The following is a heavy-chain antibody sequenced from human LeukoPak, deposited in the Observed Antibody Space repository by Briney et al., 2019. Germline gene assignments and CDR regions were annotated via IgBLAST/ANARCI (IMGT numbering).Heavy chain of an antibody. CDR2: INHSGST. D-gene: IGHD6-13*01. J-gene: IGHJ4*02. Sequence: SETLSLTCTVSGGSISSSGYYWSWIRQPPGKGLEWIGEINHSGSTNYNPSLKSRVTISVDTSKNQFSLKLSSVTAADTAVYYCARHPRRKQQLVFDYWGQGTLVTVSS. V-gene: IGHV4-39*01. CDR1: GGSISSSGYY. CDR3: ARHPRRKQQLVFDY.